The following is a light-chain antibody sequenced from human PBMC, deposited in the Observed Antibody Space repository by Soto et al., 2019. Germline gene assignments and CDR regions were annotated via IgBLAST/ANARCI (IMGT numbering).Light chain of an antibody. CDR1: SRDIGIYNY. CDR2: EVS. J-gene: IGLJ1*01. Sequence: QSALTQPASVSGTPGQSITISCTGTSRDIGIYNYVSWYQHHPDKAPKLLLYEVSNRPSGVSDRFSGSKSGNTASLTISGLQPEDEADYYCVSHISVAYRSIYVFGTGTKLTVL. CDR3: VSHISVAYRSIYV. V-gene: IGLV2-14*01.